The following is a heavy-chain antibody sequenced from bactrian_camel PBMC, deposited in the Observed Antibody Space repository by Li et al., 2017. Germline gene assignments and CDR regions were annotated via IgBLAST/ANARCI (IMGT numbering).Heavy chain of an antibody. Sequence: QLVESGGGLVQPGGSLRLSCAFSGYTYSGHCMAWFRQAPGKEREGVAAVDTAGLITYTYAVQGRFTISRDNAKNTVYLQLSNLKVEDTAVYYCVAAGSPRNSLAQNYWGQGTQVTV. D-gene: IGHD1*01. J-gene: IGHJ4*01. CDR1: GYTYSGHC. CDR2: VDTAGLIT. CDR3: VAAGSPRNSLAQNY. V-gene: IGHV3S25*01.